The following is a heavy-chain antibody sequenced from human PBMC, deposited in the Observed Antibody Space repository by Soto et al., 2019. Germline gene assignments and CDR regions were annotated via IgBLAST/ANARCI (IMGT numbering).Heavy chain of an antibody. Sequence: SSETLSLTCTVSGGSISSYYWSWIRQPPGKGLEWIGYIYYSGSTNYNPSLKSRVTISVDTSKNQFSLKLSSVTAADTAVYYCARDGRFPLWGQGTLVTVSS. J-gene: IGHJ4*02. CDR1: GGSISSYY. D-gene: IGHD2-21*01. V-gene: IGHV4-59*01. CDR3: ARDGRFPL. CDR2: IYYSGST.